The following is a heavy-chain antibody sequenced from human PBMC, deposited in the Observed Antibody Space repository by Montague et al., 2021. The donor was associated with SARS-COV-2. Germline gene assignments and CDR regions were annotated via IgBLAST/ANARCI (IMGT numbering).Heavy chain of an antibody. CDR1: GGSVSSASYH. D-gene: IGHD3-22*01. Sequence: SETLSLTCTVSGGSVSSASYHWTWIRQPPGKGLEYIGYMYYTGRTNYNPSLKSRVTIAKDTSKSQFSLELTSVTASETGVYYCAGGARNSAYYEWGQGTLVTVSS. CDR2: MYYTGRT. CDR3: AGGARNSAYYE. V-gene: IGHV4-61*01. J-gene: IGHJ4*02.